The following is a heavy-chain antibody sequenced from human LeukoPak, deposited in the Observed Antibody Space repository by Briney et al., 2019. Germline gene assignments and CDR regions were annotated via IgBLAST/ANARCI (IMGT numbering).Heavy chain of an antibody. V-gene: IGHV4-4*07. CDR3: ARLHLPAHEGAFDV. CDR1: GGSISKYY. CDR2: IHTSGTT. D-gene: IGHD1-14*01. Sequence: SETLSLTCTVPGGSISKYYCSWIRQPADKGQEWIGRIHTSGTTHYNPSLKSRVTLSVDTSTNQFSLRLTSVTATDTAVYYCARLHLPAHEGAFDVWGRGTMVTVSS. J-gene: IGHJ3*01.